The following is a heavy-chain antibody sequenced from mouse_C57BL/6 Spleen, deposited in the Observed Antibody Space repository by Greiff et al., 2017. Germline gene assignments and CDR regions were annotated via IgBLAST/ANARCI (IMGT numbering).Heavy chain of an antibody. J-gene: IGHJ1*03. CDR2: IDPSDSET. CDR1: GYTFTSYW. V-gene: IGHV1-52*01. D-gene: IGHD1-1*01. CDR3: ASEGYYGSSPKGYFDD. Sequence: VQLQQPGAELVRPGSSVKLSCKASGYTFTSYWMHWVKQRPIQGLEWIGNIDPSDSETHYNQKFKDKATLTVDKSSSTAYMQLSSMTSEDSAVYYCASEGYYGSSPKGYFDDWGKGTTVTVSA.